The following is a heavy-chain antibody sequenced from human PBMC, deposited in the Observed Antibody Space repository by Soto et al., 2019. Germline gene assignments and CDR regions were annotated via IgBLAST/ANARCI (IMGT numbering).Heavy chain of an antibody. V-gene: IGHV3-53*04. J-gene: IGHJ3*02. CDR1: GFTVSSNY. CDR3: ARGDSGWQYAFDI. Sequence: EVQLVESGGGLVQPGGSLRLSCAASGFTVSSNYMSWVRQAPGKGLEWVSVIYSGGSTYYADSVKGRFTISRHNSKNTLYLQMNSLRAEDTAVYYCARGDSGWQYAFDIWGQGTMVTVSS. CDR2: IYSGGST. D-gene: IGHD6-19*01.